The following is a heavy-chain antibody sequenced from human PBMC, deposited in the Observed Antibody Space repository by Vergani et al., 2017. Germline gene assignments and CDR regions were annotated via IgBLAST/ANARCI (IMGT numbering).Heavy chain of an antibody. V-gene: IGHV4-59*10. CDR3: ANASSSGFDP. J-gene: IGHJ5*02. Sequence: QVQLQQWGAGLLKPSETLSLTCAVYGGSFSGYYWSWIRQPPGKGLEWIGRIYTSGSTNYNPSLKSRVTISVDTSKNQFSLKLSSVTAADTAVYYCANASSSGFDPWGQGTLVTVSS. D-gene: IGHD6-13*01. CDR2: IYTSGST. CDR1: GGSFSGYY.